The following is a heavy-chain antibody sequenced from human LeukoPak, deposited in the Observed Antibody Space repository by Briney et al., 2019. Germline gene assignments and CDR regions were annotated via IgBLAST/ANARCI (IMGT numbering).Heavy chain of an antibody. CDR2: ISGSGDSA. CDR3: AKDIGYDSSGYYRQMYLQH. Sequence: PGGSLRLSCEDSGFTFSSYAMRWVRQAPGKALEWVSVISGSGDSAFYADSVKGQFTISRDNSKNTLYLQMNSLRAEDTAVYYCAKDIGYDSSGYYRQMYLQHWGPCTLVTVSS. D-gene: IGHD3-22*01. V-gene: IGHV3-23*01. J-gene: IGHJ1*01. CDR1: GFTFSSYA.